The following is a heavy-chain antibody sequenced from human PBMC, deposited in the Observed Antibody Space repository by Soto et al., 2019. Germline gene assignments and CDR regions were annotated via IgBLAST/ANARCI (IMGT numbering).Heavy chain of an antibody. V-gene: IGHV1-18*04. J-gene: IGHJ5*02. Sequence: ASVKVSCKASGYTFTNYDISWVRQAPGQGLEWMGWISAYNGNTNYAQKVQGRVTMTTDTSTTTAYMELRGLRSDDTAVYYCARTLGSSSSGWFDPWGQGTLVTVSS. CDR2: ISAYNGNT. CDR3: ARTLGSSSSGWFDP. CDR1: GYTFTNYD. D-gene: IGHD6-6*01.